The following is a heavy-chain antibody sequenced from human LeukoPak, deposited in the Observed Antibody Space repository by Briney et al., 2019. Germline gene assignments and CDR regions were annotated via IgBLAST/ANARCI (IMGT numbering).Heavy chain of an antibody. D-gene: IGHD2-15*01. CDR1: GYSFTSYW. CDR2: NYPGDSDT. CDR3: SRHVDWFDP. Sequence: GESLKISCKGSGYSFTSYWIAWVRQIPGKGLEWRGINYPGDSDTRYSTSFQGQVTISDDKSISAAYLQWSSLKASDTAMYYCSRHVDWFDPWGQGTLVTVSS. V-gene: IGHV5-51*01. J-gene: IGHJ5*02.